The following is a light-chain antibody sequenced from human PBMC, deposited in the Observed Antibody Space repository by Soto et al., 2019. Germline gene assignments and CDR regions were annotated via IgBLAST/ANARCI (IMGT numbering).Light chain of an antibody. Sequence: EIVLTQSPGTLSLSPGERATLSCRASQSVSSSYLAWYQQKPGQAPGLLIYGASSRATGIPDRFSGSGSGTDFTLTISRLEPEDFAVYYCHQYGSSPGITFGQGTRLEIK. CDR3: HQYGSSPGIT. J-gene: IGKJ5*01. CDR2: GAS. V-gene: IGKV3-20*01. CDR1: QSVSSSY.